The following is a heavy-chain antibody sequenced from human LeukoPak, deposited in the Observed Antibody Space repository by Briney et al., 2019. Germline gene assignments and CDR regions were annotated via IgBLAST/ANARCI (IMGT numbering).Heavy chain of an antibody. D-gene: IGHD1-26*01. V-gene: IGHV4-59*08. CDR3: ARQVVGPPFDN. Sequence: SETLSLTCTVSGGSISSYYWSWIRQPPGKGLEWIGYIYYSGSTNYNPSLKSRVTISVDTSKNQFSLNLSSVTAADTAVYYCARQVVGPPFDNWGQGTLVTVSS. J-gene: IGHJ4*02. CDR1: GGSISSYY. CDR2: IYYSGST.